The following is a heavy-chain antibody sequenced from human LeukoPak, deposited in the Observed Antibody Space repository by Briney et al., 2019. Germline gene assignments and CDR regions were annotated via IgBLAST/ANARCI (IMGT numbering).Heavy chain of an antibody. CDR3: ARSRYSTSSGGFDY. Sequence: GGSLRLSCSASGFTFSSFAMSWVRQAPGKGLEWVSTISGGGVSTYYADSVKGRFTISRDNAKNTLYLQMNSLRGEDTAVYYCARSRYSTSSGGFDYWGQGILVTVSS. CDR2: ISGGGVST. V-gene: IGHV3-23*01. J-gene: IGHJ4*02. D-gene: IGHD6-6*01. CDR1: GFTFSSFA.